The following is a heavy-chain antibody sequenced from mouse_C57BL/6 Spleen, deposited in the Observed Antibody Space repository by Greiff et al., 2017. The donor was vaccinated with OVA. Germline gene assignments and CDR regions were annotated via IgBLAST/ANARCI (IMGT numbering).Heavy chain of an antibody. CDR3: AREDGSSSYAMDY. Sequence: EVKLVESEGGLVQPGSSMKLSCTASGFTFSDYYMAWVRQVPEKGLEWVANINYDGSSTYYLDSLKSRFIISRDNAKNILYLQMSSLKSEDTATDYCAREDGSSSYAMDYWGQGTSVTVSS. CDR2: INYDGSST. CDR1: GFTFSDYY. V-gene: IGHV5-16*01. J-gene: IGHJ4*01. D-gene: IGHD1-1*01.